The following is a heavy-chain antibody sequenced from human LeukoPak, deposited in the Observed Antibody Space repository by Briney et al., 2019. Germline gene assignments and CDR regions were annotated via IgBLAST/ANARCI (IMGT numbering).Heavy chain of an antibody. CDR1: GGAIISDNYY. CDR2: INYRGTT. CDR3: ARLSDY. J-gene: IGHJ4*02. V-gene: IGHV4-39*01. Sequence: PSETLSLTSTVSGGAIISDNYYSGWIRQPPGKGLEWIGSINYRGTTYYNPSLKSRVSISVDTSRTQFSLRLSSVTAADTAVYYCARLSDYWGQGTLVTVSS.